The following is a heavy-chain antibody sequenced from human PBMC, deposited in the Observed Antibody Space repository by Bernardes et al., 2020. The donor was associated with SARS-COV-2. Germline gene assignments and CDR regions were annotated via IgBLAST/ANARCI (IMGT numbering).Heavy chain of an antibody. V-gene: IGHV4-31*03. CDR3: AREGSGWYGYYFDY. CDR2: IYYSGST. Sequence: TLSLTCTVSGGSISSGGYYWSWIRPHPGKGLEWIGYIYYSGSTYYNPSLKSRLTISVDTSKNHFSLNLSSVTDADTAIYYCAREGSGWYGYYFDYWGQGTLVTVSS. CDR1: GGSISSGGYY. D-gene: IGHD6-19*01. J-gene: IGHJ4*02.